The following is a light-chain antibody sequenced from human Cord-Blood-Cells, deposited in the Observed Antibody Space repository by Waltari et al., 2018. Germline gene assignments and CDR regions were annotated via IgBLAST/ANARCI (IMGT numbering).Light chain of an antibody. CDR3: SSYTSSSTLV. CDR2: DVS. J-gene: IGLJ3*02. V-gene: IGLV2-14*01. Sequence: QSALTQPASVSGSPGQSITISCPGTRSDVGGYNYVSWYQQHPGKAPKLMIYDVSNRPSGVSNRFSGSKSGNTASQTISGLQAEDEADYYCSSYTSSSTLVFGGGTKLTVL. CDR1: RSDVGGYNY.